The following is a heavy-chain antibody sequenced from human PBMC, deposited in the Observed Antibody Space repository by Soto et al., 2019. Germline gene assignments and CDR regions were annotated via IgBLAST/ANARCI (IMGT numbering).Heavy chain of an antibody. CDR3: AREYTYGSTFSDC. J-gene: IGHJ4*01. D-gene: IGHD5-18*01. V-gene: IGHV4-31*03. Sequence: SETLSLTCTVSGGSISSAAYYWSWIRQHPGKGLEWIGYISHSGSTYYTPSLKSRVIISADTSKNQFSLNLTSVTAADTAVYYCAREYTYGSTFSDCWGHGALVTVSS. CDR1: GGSISSAAYY. CDR2: ISHSGST.